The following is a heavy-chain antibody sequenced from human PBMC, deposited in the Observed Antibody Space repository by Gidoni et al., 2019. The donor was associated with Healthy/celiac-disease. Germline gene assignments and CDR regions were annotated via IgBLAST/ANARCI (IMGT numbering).Heavy chain of an antibody. D-gene: IGHD3-10*01. CDR3: ARATAVGLWFGESHWFDP. CDR1: GGSISSYY. J-gene: IGHJ5*02. V-gene: IGHV4-59*01. Sequence: QVQLQESGPGLVKPSETLSLTCTVSGGSISSYYGSWIRQPPGKGLEWIGYIYYSGSTNYNPSLKSRVTISVDTSKNQFSLKLSSVTAADTAVYYCARATAVGLWFGESHWFDPWGQGTLVTVSS. CDR2: IYYSGST.